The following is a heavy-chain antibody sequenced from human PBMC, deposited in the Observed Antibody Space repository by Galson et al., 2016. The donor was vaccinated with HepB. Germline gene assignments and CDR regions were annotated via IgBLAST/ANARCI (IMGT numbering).Heavy chain of an antibody. V-gene: IGHV3-23*01. Sequence: SLRPSCAASGFTFSSYAMGLVRQAPGKGLEWVSAITNSGVSTFYADSVKGRFTISRDTSKNTLYLQMNSRRAEDPALSYCAKAPTGDHSWYFDLWGRGTLVTVSS. CDR2: ITNSGVST. J-gene: IGHJ2*01. CDR3: AKAPTGDHSWYFDL. D-gene: IGHD7-27*01. CDR1: GFTFSSYA.